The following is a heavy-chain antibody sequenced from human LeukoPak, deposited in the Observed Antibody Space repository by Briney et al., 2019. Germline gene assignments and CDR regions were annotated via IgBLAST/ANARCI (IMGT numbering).Heavy chain of an antibody. J-gene: IGHJ4*02. CDR3: ARVGMVRGATRLYYFDY. V-gene: IGHV4-59*01. CDR2: IYYSGST. D-gene: IGHD3-10*01. CDR1: GGSISSYY. Sequence: SETLSLTCTVSGGSISSYYWSWIRQPPGKGLEWIGYIYYSGSTNYNPSLKSRVTISVDTSKNQFSLKLSSVTAADTAVCYCARVGMVRGATRLYYFDYWGQGTLVTVSS.